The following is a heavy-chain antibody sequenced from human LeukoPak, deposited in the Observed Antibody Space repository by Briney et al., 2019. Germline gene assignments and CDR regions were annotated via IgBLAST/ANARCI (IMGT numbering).Heavy chain of an antibody. D-gene: IGHD6-13*01. CDR3: ARDKGSSSWRLSWFDP. CDR1: GGSISSYY. CDR2: IYTSGST. Sequence: SETLSLTCTVSGGSISSYYWSWIRQPPGKGLEWIGHIYTSGSTNYNPSLKSRVTMSVDTSKNQFSLKLNSVTAADTAVYYCARDKGSSSWRLSWFDPWGQGTLVTVSS. V-gene: IGHV4-4*07. J-gene: IGHJ5*02.